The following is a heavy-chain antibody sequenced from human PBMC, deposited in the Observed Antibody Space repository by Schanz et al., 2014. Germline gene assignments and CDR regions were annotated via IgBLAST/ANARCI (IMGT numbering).Heavy chain of an antibody. CDR1: GYIFINSG. Sequence: QIQLVQSGPEVKKPGATVKVSCKASGYIFINSGISWVRQATGQGLEWMGWMNPKTGNTDHAQKFQGRVSMTWDTSTSTDYMELRSLRSDDTAVYYCARSAGRDFWSGYYTRFDYWGQGTLVTVSS. CDR2: MNPKTGNT. J-gene: IGHJ4*02. V-gene: IGHV1-18*01. D-gene: IGHD3-3*01. CDR3: ARSAGRDFWSGYYTRFDY.